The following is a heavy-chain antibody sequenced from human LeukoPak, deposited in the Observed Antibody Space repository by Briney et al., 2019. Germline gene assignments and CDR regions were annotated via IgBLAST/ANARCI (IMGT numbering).Heavy chain of an antibody. CDR2: ISSSSSTI. D-gene: IGHD4-17*01. CDR3: ARDQNTVTLYYYYMDV. V-gene: IGHV3-48*01. CDR1: GLTFSSYS. J-gene: IGHJ6*03. Sequence: PGGSLRLSCAASGLTFSSYSMNWVRQAPGKGLEWVSYISSSSSTIYYADSVKGRFTISRDNAKSSLYLQMNSLRAEDTAVYYCARDQNTVTLYYYYMDVWGKGTTVTVSS.